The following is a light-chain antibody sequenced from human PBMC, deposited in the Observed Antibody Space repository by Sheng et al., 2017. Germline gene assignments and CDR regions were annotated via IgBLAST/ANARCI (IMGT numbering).Light chain of an antibody. V-gene: IGKV3-20*01. CDR2: DAS. CDR3: HLYGTSPFT. CDR1: QTVYDF. Sequence: EIVLTQSPGTLSLSPGERATLSCRASQTVYDFLGWYQQKPGQPPRLLIYDASTRATGTPARFSGRGYGTDFTLTISRLEPEDFGLYYCHLYGTSPFTFGPGTKV. J-gene: IGKJ3*01.